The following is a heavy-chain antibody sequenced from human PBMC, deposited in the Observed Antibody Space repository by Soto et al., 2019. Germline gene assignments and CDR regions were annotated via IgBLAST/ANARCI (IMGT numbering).Heavy chain of an antibody. CDR1: GYTFSGHY. Sequence: QVQLVQSGAEVRKPGASVKVSCNVTGYTFSGHYLHWVRQAPGQGLEWMGWINPTSGGTNYAQKFQDRVTMTAYTSVSAASMELTSLRYDYTAAFYCARGPYSSPAYLFDSWGQGTLVTVSS. CDR3: ARGPYSSPAYLFDS. D-gene: IGHD6-13*01. J-gene: IGHJ4*02. V-gene: IGHV1-2*02. CDR2: INPTSGGT.